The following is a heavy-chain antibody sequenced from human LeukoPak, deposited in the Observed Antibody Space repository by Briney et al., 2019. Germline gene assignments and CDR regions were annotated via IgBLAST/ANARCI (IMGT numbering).Heavy chain of an antibody. CDR2: IYHSGGT. Sequence: PSETLSLTCAVSGYSISSGYYWGWIRQPPGKGLEGIGSIYHSGGTYYNQSLKRRGTISVDKPKNQFSLKLSSVTAADTAVYYCATRSSLGYYYYYRDVWGKGTTVTVSS. CDR3: ATRSSLGYYYYYRDV. V-gene: IGHV4-38-2*01. J-gene: IGHJ6*03. D-gene: IGHD3-10*01. CDR1: GYSISSGYY.